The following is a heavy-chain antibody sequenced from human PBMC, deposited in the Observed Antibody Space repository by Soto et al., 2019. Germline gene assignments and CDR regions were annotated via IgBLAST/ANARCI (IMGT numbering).Heavy chain of an antibody. V-gene: IGHV4-30-4*01. CDR3: ARDHRVRGIVKYYYYYGMDV. Sequence: QVQLQESGPGLVNSSQTLSLTCTVSGGSITSGNFYWTWIRQPPGKGLEWIGYISYSGSTYYTPSLKSRLTISVDTSKNQFSLKLSSVTAADTAVYYCARDHRVRGIVKYYYYYGMDVWGQGTTVTVSS. CDR2: ISYSGST. CDR1: GGSITSGNFY. J-gene: IGHJ6*02. D-gene: IGHD3-10*01.